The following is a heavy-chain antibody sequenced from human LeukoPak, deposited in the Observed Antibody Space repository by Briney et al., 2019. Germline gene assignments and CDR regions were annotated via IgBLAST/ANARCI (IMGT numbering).Heavy chain of an antibody. CDR2: IYPGDADT. D-gene: IGHD5-12*01. J-gene: IGHJ6*01. CDR3: ARYRGIVATERRGMDV. Sequence: GESLKISCKGSGYSFTSYWIGWVLQMPGKGLEWMGIIYPGDADTRYSPSFQGQVTISADKSISTAYLQWSSLKASDTAMYYCARYRGIVATERRGMDVWGQGTTVTVSS. V-gene: IGHV5-51*01. CDR1: GYSFTSYW.